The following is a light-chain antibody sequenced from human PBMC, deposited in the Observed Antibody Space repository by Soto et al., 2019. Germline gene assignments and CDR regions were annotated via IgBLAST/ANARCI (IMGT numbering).Light chain of an antibody. CDR1: QSISSD. CDR3: QQSYSTPQT. V-gene: IGKV1-39*01. Sequence: DIQMTQSPSSLSASVGYRVTITCRASQSISSDLNWYQQKPGKAPKLLIYAASSLQSGVPSRFSGSGSRTDFTLTITSLQPEDFATYYSQQSYSTPQTSGQGTKVDIK. J-gene: IGKJ1*01. CDR2: AAS.